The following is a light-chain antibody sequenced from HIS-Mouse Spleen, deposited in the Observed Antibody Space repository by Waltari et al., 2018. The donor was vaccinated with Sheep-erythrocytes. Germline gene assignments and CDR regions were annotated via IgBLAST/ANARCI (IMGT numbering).Light chain of an antibody. J-gene: IGLJ3*02. CDR3: AAWDDSLSGNWV. CDR1: SPTTGSNY. CDR2: RNN. V-gene: IGLV1-47*01. Sequence: QSVLTQPPSASGTPGQRVTIPCSGSSPTTGSNYVTWNQQLPGTAPKLLIYRNNQRPSGVPDRFSGSKSGTSASLAISGLRSEDEADYYCAAWDDSLSGNWVFGGGTKLTVL.